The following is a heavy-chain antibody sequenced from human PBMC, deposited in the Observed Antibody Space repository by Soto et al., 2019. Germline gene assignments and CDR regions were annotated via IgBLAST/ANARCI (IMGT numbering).Heavy chain of an antibody. Sequence: EVQLLESGGDLIQPGGCLRLCCAASGFTFSSNSFTWVRQAPGKGLEYVSGISIGGDKTWHADSVKGRFTVSRDNSKNTVYLQMNSLRVDDTAVYYCAKWDGYGDHWGQGTLVTVSS. CDR2: ISIGGDKT. CDR3: AKWDGYGDH. D-gene: IGHD5-12*01. CDR1: GFTFSSNS. J-gene: IGHJ5*02. V-gene: IGHV3-23*01.